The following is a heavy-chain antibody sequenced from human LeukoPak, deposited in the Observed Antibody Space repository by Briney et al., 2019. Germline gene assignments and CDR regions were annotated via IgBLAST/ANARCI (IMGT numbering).Heavy chain of an antibody. J-gene: IGHJ6*03. Sequence: PGGSLRLSRAASGFTFSSYAVSWVRQAPGRGLEWVSAISGSGGSTYYADSVKGRFTISRDNSKNTLYLQMNSLRAEDTAVYYCAKDPGTYGNYYHYYMDVWGKGTTVTVSS. CDR2: ISGSGGST. V-gene: IGHV3-23*01. CDR3: AKDPGTYGNYYHYYMDV. D-gene: IGHD4-17*01. CDR1: GFTFSSYA.